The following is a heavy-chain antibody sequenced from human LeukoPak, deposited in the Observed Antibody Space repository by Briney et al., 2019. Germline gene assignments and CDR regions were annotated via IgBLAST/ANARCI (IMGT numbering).Heavy chain of an antibody. CDR3: ARETSGNYYGSFDI. V-gene: IGHV3-33*08. D-gene: IGHD1-26*01. Sequence: GGSLRLSCAASGFTFSDHYIDWVRQAPGKGLEWVAVIWYDGSNKYYADSVKGRFTISRDNSKNTLYLQMNSLRIEDTAVYYCARETSGNYYGSFDIWGQGTMVTVSS. CDR1: GFTFSDHY. CDR2: IWYDGSNK. J-gene: IGHJ3*02.